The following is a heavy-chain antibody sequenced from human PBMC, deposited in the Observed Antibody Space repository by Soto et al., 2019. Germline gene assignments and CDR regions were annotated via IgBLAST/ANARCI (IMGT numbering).Heavy chain of an antibody. CDR1: GYTFTSYW. J-gene: IGHJ6*02. CDR2: IYPGDSDT. V-gene: IGHV5-51*01. Sequence: GESLKISCKGSGYTFTSYWIGWVRQMAGKGPEWMGIIYPGDSDTKYNPSFQGQVTISADKSITTTYLQWSSLRASDTAIYYCAASIFYYGMDVWGQGTTVTVSS. CDR3: AASIFYYGMDV.